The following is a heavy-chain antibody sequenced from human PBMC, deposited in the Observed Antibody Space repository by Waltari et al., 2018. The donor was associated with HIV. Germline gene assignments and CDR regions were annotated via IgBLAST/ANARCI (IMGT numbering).Heavy chain of an antibody. J-gene: IGHJ5*02. CDR1: GFDFNGYW. V-gene: IGHV3-7*01. CDR3: ARAGGSWSSEAKWLGP. D-gene: IGHD3-10*01. CDR2: RNRDGIQE. Sequence: EVQLVGSGGGLVQPGESVRLSCVASGFDFNGYWMTWVRQVTGKGLGGGAKRNRDGIQENYDESVKDRGTESRDNGRNAVYLEISSRGVDDTATYYCARAGGSWSSEAKWLGPWGQGILVTVSS.